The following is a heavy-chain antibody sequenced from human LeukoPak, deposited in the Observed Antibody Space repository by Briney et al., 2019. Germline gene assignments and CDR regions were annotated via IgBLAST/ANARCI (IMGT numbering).Heavy chain of an antibody. CDR2: IYYSGST. CDR1: GGSINNYY. V-gene: IGHV4-59*01. CDR3: ARDSNSDGMDV. J-gene: IGHJ6*02. D-gene: IGHD4-11*01. Sequence: SETLSLTCTVSGGSINNYYWSWIRQPPGKGLEWIGNIYYSGSTNYSPSLKSRVTISVDTSKNQFSLKLSSVTAADTAVYYCARDSNSDGMDVWGQGTTVTVSS.